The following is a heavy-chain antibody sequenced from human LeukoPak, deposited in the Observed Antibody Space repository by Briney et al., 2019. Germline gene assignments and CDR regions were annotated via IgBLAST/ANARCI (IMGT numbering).Heavy chain of an antibody. Sequence: ASVKVSCKASGYTFTGYYMHWVRRAPGQGLEWMGWINPNSGGTNYAQKFQGRVTMTRDTSISTAYMELSRLRSDDTAAYYCARAVARFRFDYWGQGTLVTVSS. CDR1: GYTFTGYY. CDR2: INPNSGGT. V-gene: IGHV1-2*02. J-gene: IGHJ4*02. CDR3: ARAVARFRFDY. D-gene: IGHD3-3*01.